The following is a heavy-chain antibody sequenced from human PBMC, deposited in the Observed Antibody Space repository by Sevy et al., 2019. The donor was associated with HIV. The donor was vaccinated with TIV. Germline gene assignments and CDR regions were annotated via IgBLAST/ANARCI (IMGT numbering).Heavy chain of an antibody. D-gene: IGHD4-17*01. J-gene: IGHJ4*02. CDR1: GFTFSNYG. Sequence: GGSLRLSCVASGFTFSNYGIHWVRQAPGKGLEWVAAISYDGNNRYYADSVKGRFTISRDNSKNTLYLQMDSVRPEDTAVYYCAKEDYGGNLPNYFASWGQGTRVTVSS. CDR3: AKEDYGGNLPNYFAS. V-gene: IGHV3-30*18. CDR2: ISYDGNNR.